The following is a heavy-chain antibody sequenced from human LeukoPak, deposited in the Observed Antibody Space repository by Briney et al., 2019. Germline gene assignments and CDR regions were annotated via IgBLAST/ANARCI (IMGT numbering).Heavy chain of an antibody. D-gene: IGHD5-24*01. CDR2: IYYSGST. CDR3: ARPDRWRYFGD. CDR1: GGSISSSSYY. Sequence: SETLSLTCTVSGGSISSSSYYWGWIRQPPGKGLEWIGSIYYSGSTYYNPSLKSRVTISVDTSKNQFSLKLSSVTAADTAVYYCARPDRWRYFGDWGQGTLVTVSS. J-gene: IGHJ4*02. V-gene: IGHV4-39*07.